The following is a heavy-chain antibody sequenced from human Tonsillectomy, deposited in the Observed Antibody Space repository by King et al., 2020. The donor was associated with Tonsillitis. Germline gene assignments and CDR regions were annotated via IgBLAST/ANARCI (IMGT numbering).Heavy chain of an antibody. CDR1: GFTFNYYG. CDR3: AKEGRRTATGDHLDY. CDR2: IRYDGSKK. J-gene: IGHJ4*02. Sequence: QLVQSGGGVVQPGGSLRLSCAASGFTFNYYGLHWVRQAPGKGLEWVAFIRYDGSKKYYADSVKGRFTISRDNSKNTLCLQMNSLRAEDTAVYYCAKEGRRTATGDHLDYWGQGTLVTVSS. D-gene: IGHD2-21*02. V-gene: IGHV3-30*02.